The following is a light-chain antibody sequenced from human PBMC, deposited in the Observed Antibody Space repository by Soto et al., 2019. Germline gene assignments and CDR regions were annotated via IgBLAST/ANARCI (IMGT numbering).Light chain of an antibody. J-gene: IGLJ2*01. CDR3: ETWDSSLEV. V-gene: IGLV4-60*03. Sequence: QSVLTQSSSVSASLGSSVKLTCTLSSGHSGYIIAWHQQQPGKAPRYLMKLEGSGSYNKGSGVPDRFSGSSSGADRYLTISNLQSEDEADYYCETWDSSLEVFGGGTQLTVL. CDR1: SGHSGYI. CDR2: LEGSGSY.